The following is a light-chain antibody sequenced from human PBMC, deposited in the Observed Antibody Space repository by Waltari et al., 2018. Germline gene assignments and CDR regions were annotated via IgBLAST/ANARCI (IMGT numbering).Light chain of an antibody. Sequence: DIVMTQSPESLAVSLRERATINCKSSESVLYSRNNKDHVAWYQQKPGQRPKLLIYWASTRESGVPDRFSGSGSETEFTLTINSLQAEDVAVYYCQQYYNTPLTFGGGTKVEIK. CDR1: ESVLYSRNNKDH. CDR3: QQYYNTPLT. CDR2: WAS. J-gene: IGKJ4*01. V-gene: IGKV4-1*01.